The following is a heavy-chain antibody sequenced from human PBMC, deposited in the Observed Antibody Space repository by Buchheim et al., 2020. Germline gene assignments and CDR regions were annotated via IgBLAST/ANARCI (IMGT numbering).Heavy chain of an antibody. V-gene: IGHV1-69*04. Sequence: QVQLVQSGAEVKKPGSSVKVSCKASGGTFSSYAISWVRQAPGQGLEWMGRIIPILGIANYAQKFQGSVTITADKSTTTAYMELSSLRSEDTAVYYCARDLPAAGTRWYFDLWGRGTL. CDR1: GGTFSSYA. CDR2: IIPILGIA. CDR3: ARDLPAAGTRWYFDL. D-gene: IGHD6-13*01. J-gene: IGHJ2*01.